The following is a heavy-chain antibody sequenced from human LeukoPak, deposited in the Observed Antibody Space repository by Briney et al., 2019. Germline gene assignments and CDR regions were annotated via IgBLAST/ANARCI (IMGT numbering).Heavy chain of an antibody. J-gene: IGHJ5*02. CDR3: ARHTAMXNVFDP. D-gene: IGHD5-18*01. V-gene: IGHV1-69*01. CDR1: VGTFSSYA. Sequence: GSSVKVSCKASVGTFSSYAISWVRQAPGQGLEWMGGIIPIFGTANYAQKFQGRVTITADESTSTAYMELSSLRSEDTAVYYCARHTAMXNVFDPWXQGTXXTVSS. CDR2: IIPIFGTA.